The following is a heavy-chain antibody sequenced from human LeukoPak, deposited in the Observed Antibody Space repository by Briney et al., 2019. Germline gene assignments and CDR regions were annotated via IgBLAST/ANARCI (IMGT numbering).Heavy chain of an antibody. V-gene: IGHV4-30-2*01. CDR2: IYHSGST. CDR1: GGSISSGGYS. D-gene: IGHD5-12*01. J-gene: IGHJ3*02. CDR3: ARILRDGYNLKPFDAFDI. Sequence: PSETLSLTCAVSGGSISSGGYSWSWIRQPPGKGLEWIGYIYHSGSTYYNPSLKSRVTISVDRSKNQFSLKLSSVTAADTAVYYCARILRDGYNLKPFDAFDIWGQGTMVTVSS.